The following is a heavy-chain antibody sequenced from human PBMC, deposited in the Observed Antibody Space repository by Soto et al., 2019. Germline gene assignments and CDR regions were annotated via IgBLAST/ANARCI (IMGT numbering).Heavy chain of an antibody. CDR2: IIPIFGTA. D-gene: IGHD2-15*01. CDR3: TRSDYCSGGSCYSWFDP. J-gene: IGHJ5*02. CDR1: GGTFSSYA. Sequence: QVQLVQSGAEVKKPGCSVKVSCKASGGTFSSYAISWVRQAPGQGLEWMGGIIPIFGTANYAQKFQGRVTITADESTSTAYMELSSLRTEDTVVYYCTRSDYCSGGSCYSWFDPWGQGTLVTVSS. V-gene: IGHV1-69*01.